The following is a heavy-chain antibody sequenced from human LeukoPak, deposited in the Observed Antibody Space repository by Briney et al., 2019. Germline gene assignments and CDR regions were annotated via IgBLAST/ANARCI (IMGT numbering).Heavy chain of an antibody. CDR3: TRHRREGATLSWFDP. Sequence: GESLKISCRGSGYSFSNYWIAWVRQVPGKGLELMGIIYPGDSDTRYSPSFQGQVTISADKSINTAYLQWSSLKASDTAMYYCTRHRREGATLSWFDPWGQGTLVTVS. CDR1: GYSFSNYW. CDR2: IYPGDSDT. D-gene: IGHD1-26*01. J-gene: IGHJ5*02. V-gene: IGHV5-51*01.